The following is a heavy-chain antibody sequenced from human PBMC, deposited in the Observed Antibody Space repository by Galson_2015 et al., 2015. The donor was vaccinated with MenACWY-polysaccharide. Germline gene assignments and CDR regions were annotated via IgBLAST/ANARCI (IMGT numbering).Heavy chain of an antibody. Sequence: SLRLSCAASGFTFSSYLMSWVRQAPGKGLEWVANIKQEGSEKDYVDSVKRRFTISRDNAKNSLYLQMNSLRVEDTAVYYCARMGGWGCQRPPTWLSPWGQGPLLPVPS. CDR3: ARMGGWGCQRPPTWLSP. CDR2: IKQEGSEK. D-gene: IGHD4/OR15-4a*01. J-gene: IGHJ5*02. CDR1: GFTFSSYL. V-gene: IGHV3-7*01.